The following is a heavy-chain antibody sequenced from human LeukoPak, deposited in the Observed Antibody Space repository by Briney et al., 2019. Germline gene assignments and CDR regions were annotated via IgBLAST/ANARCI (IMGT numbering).Heavy chain of an antibody. J-gene: IGHJ5*02. CDR3: AREYRGSGP. Sequence: ASVKVSCKASGYTFVGYYLHWVRQAPGQGLEWMAWIDPYTGNTHYAQKFQGRITVTRDTSVSTTYMELSWLTSDDTARYYWAREYRGSGPWGQGTLVTVSS. D-gene: IGHD5-12*01. V-gene: IGHV1-2*02. CDR2: IDPYTGNT. CDR1: GYTFVGYY.